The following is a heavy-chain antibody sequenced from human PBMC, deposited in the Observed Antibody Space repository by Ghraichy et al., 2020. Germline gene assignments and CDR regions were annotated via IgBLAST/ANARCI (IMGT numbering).Heavy chain of an antibody. D-gene: IGHD3-10*01. J-gene: IGHJ5*02. V-gene: IGHV4-61*01. CDR2: IYYSGST. CDR3: ARLGEGWFDP. Sequence: SETLSLTCTVSGGSVSSGSYYWSCIRQPPGKGLEWIGYIYYSGSTNYNPSLKSRVTISVDTSKNQFSLKLSSVTAADTAVYYCARLGEGWFDPWGQGTLVTVSS. CDR1: GGSVSSGSYY.